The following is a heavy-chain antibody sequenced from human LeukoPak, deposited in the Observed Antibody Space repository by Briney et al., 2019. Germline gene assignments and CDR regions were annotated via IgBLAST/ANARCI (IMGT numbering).Heavy chain of an antibody. CDR1: GGSISSSSYY. J-gene: IGHJ4*02. CDR3: ARGFRGTADY. D-gene: IGHD1-1*01. V-gene: IGHV4-39*07. CDR2: IFYSGST. Sequence: KPSETLSLTCTVSGGSISSSSYYWGWIRQPPGKGLEWIGSIFYSGSTYYNPSLKSRVTIDTPKNQFSLKLSSVTAADTAVYYCARGFRGTADYWGQGTLVTVSS.